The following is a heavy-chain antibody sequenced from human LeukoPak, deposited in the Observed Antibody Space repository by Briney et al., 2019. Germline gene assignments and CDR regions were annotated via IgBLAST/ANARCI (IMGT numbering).Heavy chain of an antibody. Sequence: PGGSLRLSCVGSGFTFSRKSMNWVRHSPGKGLEWVANINRDGSQKNHVDSVKGRFTISRDNAKNSLYLQMNSLRAEDTAVYYCAREPYCSSTSCDWGQGTLVTVSS. V-gene: IGHV3-7*01. CDR2: INRDGSQK. CDR1: GFTFSRKS. CDR3: AREPYCSSTSCD. D-gene: IGHD2-2*01. J-gene: IGHJ4*02.